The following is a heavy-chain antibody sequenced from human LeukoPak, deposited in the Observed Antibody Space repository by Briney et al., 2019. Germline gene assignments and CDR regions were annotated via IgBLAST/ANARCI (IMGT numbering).Heavy chain of an antibody. CDR1: GFTFSSYA. CDR3: AKEPFQIRIAAALFYYGMDV. Sequence: PGGSLRLSCAASGFTFSSYAMSWVRQAPGKGLEWVSAISGSGGSTYYADSVKGRFTISRDNSKNTLYLQMNSLRAEDTAVYYCAKEPFQIRIAAALFYYGMDVWGQETTVTVSS. D-gene: IGHD6-13*01. J-gene: IGHJ6*02. V-gene: IGHV3-23*01. CDR2: ISGSGGST.